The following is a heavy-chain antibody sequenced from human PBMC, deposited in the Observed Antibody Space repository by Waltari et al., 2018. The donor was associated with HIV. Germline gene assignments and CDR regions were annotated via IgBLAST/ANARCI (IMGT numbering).Heavy chain of an antibody. V-gene: IGHV4-39*01. CDR3: AGQDYSEYVDN. CDR2: VHDSGTT. Sequence: QESGPRLEKPSETLSPTCSVSGASISSSVYYWGWTRQPPGQGLVWIGSVHDSGTTYYKPSLKSRLTISVDSAKNQFSLKLTSVTAADTAFYYCAGQDYSEYVDNWGQGTLVTVFS. J-gene: IGHJ4*02. CDR1: GASISSSVYY. D-gene: IGHD4-17*01.